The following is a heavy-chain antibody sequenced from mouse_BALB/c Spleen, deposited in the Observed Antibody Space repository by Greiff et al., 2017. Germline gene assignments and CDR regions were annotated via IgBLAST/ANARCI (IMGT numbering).Heavy chain of an antibody. CDR1: GFTFSSYG. V-gene: IGHV5-6*01. CDR3: ARKFAY. CDR2: ISSGGSYT. J-gene: IGHJ3*01. Sequence: VQLKESGGDLVKPGGSLKLSCAASGFTFSSYGMSWVRQTPDKRLEWVATISSGGSYTYYPDSVKGRFTISRDNAKNTLYLQMSSLKSEDTAMYYCARKFAYWGQGTLVTVS.